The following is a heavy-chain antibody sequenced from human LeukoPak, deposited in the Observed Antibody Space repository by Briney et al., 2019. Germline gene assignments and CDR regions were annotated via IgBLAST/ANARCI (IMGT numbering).Heavy chain of an antibody. CDR2: INHSGST. V-gene: IGHV4-34*01. D-gene: IGHD4-23*01. CDR3: ARGVSVTWGYYYYYYYMDV. J-gene: IGHJ6*03. CDR1: GGSFSGYY. Sequence: SETLSLTCAVYGGSFSGYYWSWIRQPPGKGLEWIGEINHSGSTNYNPSLKSRVTISVDTSKNQFSLKLSSVTAADAAVYCCARGVSVTWGYYYYYYYMDVWGKGTTVTVSS.